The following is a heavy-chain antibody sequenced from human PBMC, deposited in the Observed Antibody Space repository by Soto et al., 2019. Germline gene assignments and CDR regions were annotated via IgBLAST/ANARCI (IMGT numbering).Heavy chain of an antibody. CDR1: GGSISSGDYY. D-gene: IGHD3-10*01. CDR3: ARVETDYYGSGSYYPLGFDP. J-gene: IGHJ5*02. Sequence: PSETLSLTCTVSGGSISSGDYYWSWIRQPPGKGLEWIGYIYYSGSTYYNPSLKSRVTISVDTSKNQFSLKLSSVTAADTAVYYCARVETDYYGSGSYYPLGFDPWGQGTLVTVSS. V-gene: IGHV4-30-4*01. CDR2: IYYSGST.